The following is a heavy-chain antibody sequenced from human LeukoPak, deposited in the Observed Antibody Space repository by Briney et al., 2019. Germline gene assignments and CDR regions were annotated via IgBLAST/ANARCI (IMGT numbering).Heavy chain of an antibody. CDR2: IRYDGSNK. CDR1: GFTFSSYG. V-gene: IGHV3-30*02. Sequence: GGSLRLSCAASGFTFSSYGMHWVRQAPGKGLEWVAFIRYDGSNKYYADSVKGRFTISRDNSKNTLYLQMNSLRAEDTAVYYCAKLPGIAAAHDPPGGWGQGTLVTVSS. J-gene: IGHJ4*02. D-gene: IGHD6-13*01. CDR3: AKLPGIAAAHDPPGG.